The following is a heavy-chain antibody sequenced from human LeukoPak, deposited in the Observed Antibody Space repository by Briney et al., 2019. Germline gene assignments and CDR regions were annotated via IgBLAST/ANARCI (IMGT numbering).Heavy chain of an antibody. CDR1: GFSFDTYA. CDR2: IWHDGSHK. Sequence: PGGSLRLSCAASGFSFDTYAMHWVRQAPGQGLEWVALIWHDGSHKFYSNSVRGQFTISRDNSKNTVYLQMNNLRPDDTAVYYCARGIFGSGSYPDFWGQGTLVTVSS. D-gene: IGHD3-10*01. V-gene: IGHV3-33*01. CDR3: ARGIFGSGSYPDF. J-gene: IGHJ4*02.